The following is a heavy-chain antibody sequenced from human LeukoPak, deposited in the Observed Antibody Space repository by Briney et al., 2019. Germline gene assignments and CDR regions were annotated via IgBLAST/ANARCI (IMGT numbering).Heavy chain of an antibody. CDR2: ISYDGSNK. J-gene: IGHJ6*03. Sequence: GGSLRLSCAASGVTFSSYVMHWVRQAPGKGVEWVAVISYDGSNKYYADSVKGRFTISRDNSKNTLYLQMNSLRAEDTAVYYCAREVPYYYYMDVWGKGTTVTVSS. CDR1: GVTFSSYV. D-gene: IGHD1-1*01. CDR3: AREVPYYYYMDV. V-gene: IGHV3-30*01.